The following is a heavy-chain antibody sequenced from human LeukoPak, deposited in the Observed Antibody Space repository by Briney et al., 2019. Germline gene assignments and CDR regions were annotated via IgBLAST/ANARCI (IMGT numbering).Heavy chain of an antibody. Sequence: GASVKVSCKVSGSTLTELSIHWVRQAPGKGLEWIGRFDPEDAETIHIQKFQGRVTMTEDTSTDTAHMELSSLRSEDTAVYYCATDPYSGGRLGEFDFWGQGTLVTVSP. V-gene: IGHV1-24*01. CDR1: GSTLTELS. CDR2: FDPEDAET. D-gene: IGHD1-26*01. J-gene: IGHJ4*02. CDR3: ATDPYSGGRLGEFDF.